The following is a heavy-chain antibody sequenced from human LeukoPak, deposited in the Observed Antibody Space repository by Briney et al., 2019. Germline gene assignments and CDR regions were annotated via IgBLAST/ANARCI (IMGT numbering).Heavy chain of an antibody. V-gene: IGHV1-18*04. J-gene: IGHJ4*02. Sequence: ASVKVSCKASGYTFTGYYMHWVRQAPGQGLEWMGWISAYNGNTNYAQKLQGRVTMTTDTSTSTAYMELRSLRSDDTAVYYCARDEGYCSGGSCYGADYWGQGTLVTVSS. CDR2: ISAYNGNT. CDR3: ARDEGYCSGGSCYGADY. CDR1: GYTFTGYY. D-gene: IGHD2-15*01.